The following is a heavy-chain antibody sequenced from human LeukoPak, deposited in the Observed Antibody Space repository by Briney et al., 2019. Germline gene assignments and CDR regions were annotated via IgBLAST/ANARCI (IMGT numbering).Heavy chain of an antibody. Sequence: GASVKVSCKASGYTFTGYYMHWVRQAPGQGLEWMGWINPNSGGTNYAQKFQGRVTMTRDTSISTAYMELSRLRSDDTAVYYCARIRASDFWSGYADYWGQGTLVTVSS. CDR1: GYTFTGYY. CDR3: ARIRASDFWSGYADY. V-gene: IGHV1-2*02. CDR2: INPNSGGT. J-gene: IGHJ4*02. D-gene: IGHD3-3*01.